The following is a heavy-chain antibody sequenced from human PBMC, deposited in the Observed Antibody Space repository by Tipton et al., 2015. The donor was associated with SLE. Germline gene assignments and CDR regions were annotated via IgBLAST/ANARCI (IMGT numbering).Heavy chain of an antibody. CDR3: ARGGTGDGTNPFDP. CDR2: LYSRGSA. D-gene: IGHD1-7*01. CDR1: GGSISSGSHW. V-gene: IGHV4-39*07. J-gene: IGHJ5*02. Sequence: TLSLTCTVSGGSISSGSHWWGWIRQPPGKGPEWIGTLYSRGSAYSNPSLQSRVTISPDTSKNQFFLKLGSMTAADTAVYYCARGGTGDGTNPFDPWGQGVVVTVSS.